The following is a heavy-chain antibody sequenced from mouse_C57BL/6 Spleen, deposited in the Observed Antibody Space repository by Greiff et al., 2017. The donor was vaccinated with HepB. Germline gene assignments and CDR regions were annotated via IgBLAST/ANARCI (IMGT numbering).Heavy chain of an antibody. D-gene: IGHD2-3*01. CDR3: ARKGWLLQRAWFAY. CDR1: GYSITSGYY. CDR2: ISYDGSN. V-gene: IGHV3-6*01. Sequence: VQLKESGPGLVKPSQSLSLTCSVTGYSITSGYYWNWIRQFPGNKLEWMGYISYDGSNNYNPSLKNRISITRDTSKNQFFLKLNSVTTEDTATYYCARKGWLLQRAWFAYWGQGTLVTVSA. J-gene: IGHJ3*01.